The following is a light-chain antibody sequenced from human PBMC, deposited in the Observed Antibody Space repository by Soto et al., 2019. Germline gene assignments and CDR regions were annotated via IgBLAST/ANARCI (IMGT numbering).Light chain of an antibody. CDR2: GAS. V-gene: IGKV1-9*01. J-gene: IGKJ4*01. Sequence: QLTQSPSSLSASVGDRVTITCRASQGINSYLAWYQQAPGKAPKLLIYGASTLQRGVPSRFSGSGSGTDFTLTISSLQPEDFATYYCQQLNSYPSFGGGTKVEIK. CDR1: QGINSY. CDR3: QQLNSYPS.